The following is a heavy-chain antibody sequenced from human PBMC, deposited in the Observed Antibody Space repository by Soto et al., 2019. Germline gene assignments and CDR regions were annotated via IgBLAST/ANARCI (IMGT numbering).Heavy chain of an antibody. CDR1: GGSISRYY. CDR3: ARDVANGLEY. V-gene: IGHV4-59*01. D-gene: IGHD2-21*01. J-gene: IGHJ4*02. Sequence: QVQLQESGPGLVKPSETLSLTCTVSGGSISRYYWSWIRQPPGKGLEWIGYIYYRWTTSYTTSLKXXVXTXXDTSKNQFSLNLSSLTAADTAIYYCARDVANGLEYWGQGILVTVSS. CDR2: IYYRWTT.